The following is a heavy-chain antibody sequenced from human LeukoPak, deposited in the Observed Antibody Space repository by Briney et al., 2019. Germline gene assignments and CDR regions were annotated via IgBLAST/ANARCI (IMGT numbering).Heavy chain of an antibody. J-gene: IGHJ6*03. V-gene: IGHV4-59*01. CDR2: IYYSGST. CDR1: GGSISSYY. Sequence: PSETLSLTCTVSGGSISSYYWSWIRQPPGKELEWIGYIYYSGSTNYNPSLKSRVTISVDTSKNQFSLKLSSVTAADTAVYYCARDRPYYYYMDVWGKGTTVTVSS. CDR3: ARDRPYYYYMDV.